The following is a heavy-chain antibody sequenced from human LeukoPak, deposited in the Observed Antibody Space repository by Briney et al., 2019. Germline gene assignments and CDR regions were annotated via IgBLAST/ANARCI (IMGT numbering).Heavy chain of an antibody. CDR3: AKIGSSLHWFDP. CDR1: GFTFSSYG. D-gene: IGHD6-6*01. CDR2: IRYDGSNK. V-gene: IGHV3-30*02. J-gene: IGHJ5*02. Sequence: PGGSLRLSCAASGFTFSSYGMHWVRQAPGKGLEWVAFIRYDGSNKYYADSVKGRFTISRDNSKNTLYLQMNSLRAEDTAVYYCAKIGSSLHWFDPWGQGTLVTVSS.